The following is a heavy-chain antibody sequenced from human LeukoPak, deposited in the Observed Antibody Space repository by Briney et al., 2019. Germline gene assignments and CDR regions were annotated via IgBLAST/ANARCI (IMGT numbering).Heavy chain of an antibody. CDR2: ISSSSSYI. CDR1: GFTFSSYS. V-gene: IGHV3-21*01. Sequence: GGSLRLSCAASGFTFSSYSMNWVRQAPGKGLEWVSSISSSSSYIYYADSVKGRFTISRDNAKNSLYLQMNSLRAEDTAVYYCARGLYCGGDCFYFDYWGQGTLVTVSS. D-gene: IGHD2-21*01. J-gene: IGHJ4*02. CDR3: ARGLYCGGDCFYFDY.